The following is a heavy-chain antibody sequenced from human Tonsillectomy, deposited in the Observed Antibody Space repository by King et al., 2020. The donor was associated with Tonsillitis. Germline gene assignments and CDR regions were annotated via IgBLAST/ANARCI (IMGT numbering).Heavy chain of an antibody. CDR1: GDTFTSYD. CDR2: MNPNSGNT. D-gene: IGHD3-10*01. V-gene: IGHV1-8*01. J-gene: IGHJ6*03. Sequence: VKLVESGAEVKKPGASVKVSCKASGDTFTSYDINWVRQATGQGLEWMGWMNPNSGNTGYAQKFQGRVTMTRNTSIGTAYMELSSLRSEDTAVYYCAKGNYYGSGSYYYMGVWGKGTTVTVSS. CDR3: AKGNYYGSGSYYYMGV.